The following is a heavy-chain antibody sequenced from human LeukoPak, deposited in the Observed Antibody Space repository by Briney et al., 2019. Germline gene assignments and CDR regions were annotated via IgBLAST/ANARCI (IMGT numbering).Heavy chain of an antibody. CDR3: AKGVAGSSGFDY. J-gene: IGHJ4*02. CDR2: IYSGGST. Sequence: GGSLRLSCAASGFTVSSNYMSWVRQAPGKGLEWVSVIYSGGSTYSADSVKGRFTISRDNSKNTLYLQMNSLRAEDTAVYYCAKGVAGSSGFDYWGQGTLVTVSS. CDR1: GFTVSSNY. V-gene: IGHV3-53*05. D-gene: IGHD6-19*01.